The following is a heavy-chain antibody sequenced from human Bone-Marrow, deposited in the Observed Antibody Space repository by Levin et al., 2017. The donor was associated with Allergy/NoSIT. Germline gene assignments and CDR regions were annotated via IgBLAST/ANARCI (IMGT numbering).Heavy chain of an antibody. D-gene: IGHD2-2*01. CDR2: INPNSGGT. CDR1: GYTFTGYY. Sequence: GASVKVSCKASGYTFTGYYMHWVRQAPGQGLEWMGWINPNSGGTNYAQKFQGRVTMTRDTSISTAYMELSRLRSDDTAVYYCARSYCSSTSCYLGAFDIWGQGTMVTVSS. CDR3: ARSYCSSTSCYLGAFDI. J-gene: IGHJ3*02. V-gene: IGHV1-2*02.